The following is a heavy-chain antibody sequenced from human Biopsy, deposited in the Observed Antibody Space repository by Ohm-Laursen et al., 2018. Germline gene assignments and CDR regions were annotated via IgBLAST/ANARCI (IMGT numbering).Heavy chain of an antibody. J-gene: IGHJ4*02. D-gene: IGHD3-3*01. CDR1: GFTLSGYT. CDR2: LSSRGSNI. Sequence: SLRLSCAASGFTLSGYTMNWVRQAPGKGLEWISYLSSRGSNIYYADSVKGRFTVSRDNANNSLFLQMNSLRAEDTAVYYCARFPDFWSGYYVDSWGQGTLVTVSS. V-gene: IGHV3-11*01. CDR3: ARFPDFWSGYYVDS.